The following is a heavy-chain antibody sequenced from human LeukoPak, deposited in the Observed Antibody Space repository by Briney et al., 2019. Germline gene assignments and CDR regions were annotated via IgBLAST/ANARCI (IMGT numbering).Heavy chain of an antibody. J-gene: IGHJ6*03. D-gene: IGHD1-1*01. CDR2: ISNSGSTI. V-gene: IGHV3-48*04. CDR1: GFTFESFG. CDR3: AREGIGRYYYYYYMDV. Sequence: GGSLRLSCAASGFTFESFGMNWVRQAPGKGLEWVSYISNSGSTIYYADSVKGRFTISRDNAKNSLYLQMNSLRAEDTAVYYCAREGIGRYYYYYYMDVWGKGTTVTISS.